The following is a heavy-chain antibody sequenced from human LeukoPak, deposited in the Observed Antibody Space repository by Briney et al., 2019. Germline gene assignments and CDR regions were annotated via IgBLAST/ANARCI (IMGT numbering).Heavy chain of an antibody. CDR1: GFTFSDYS. D-gene: IGHD2-15*01. Sequence: GGSLRLSCAASGFTFSDYSMNWVRQAPGKGLEWISYIGGRGDGISYADSVKGRFTVSRDNAKNSPFLQMNRLRGEDTAIYSCAREIPGRIAADCWGQGTLVTVSS. CDR3: AREIPGRIAADC. J-gene: IGHJ4*02. V-gene: IGHV3-48*01. CDR2: IGGRGDGI.